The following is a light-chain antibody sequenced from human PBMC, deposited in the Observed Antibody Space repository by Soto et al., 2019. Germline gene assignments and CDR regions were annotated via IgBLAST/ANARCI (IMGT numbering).Light chain of an antibody. CDR3: QQSVYLPRT. J-gene: IGKJ4*01. Sequence: DIQMTQSPSSLSASVGDRVTITCQASQDITNYLHWYQQKPGKAPKLLIFDASNLETGVPSRFSGGGSGTDFTFTISSLQPEDIATYYCQQSVYLPRTFGGGTKVEIK. CDR1: QDITNY. CDR2: DAS. V-gene: IGKV1-33*01.